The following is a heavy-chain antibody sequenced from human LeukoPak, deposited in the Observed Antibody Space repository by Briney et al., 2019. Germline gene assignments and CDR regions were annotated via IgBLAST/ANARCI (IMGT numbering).Heavy chain of an antibody. D-gene: IGHD3-3*01. CDR2: INHSGST. CDR3: ARRITIFGVVIS. Sequence: SETLSLTCAVYGGSFSGYYWSWIRQPPGKGLEWIGEINHSGSTNYNPSLKSRVTISVDASKNQFSLKLSSVTAADTAVYYCARRITIFGVVISWGQGTLVTVSS. V-gene: IGHV4-34*01. J-gene: IGHJ5*02. CDR1: GGSFSGYY.